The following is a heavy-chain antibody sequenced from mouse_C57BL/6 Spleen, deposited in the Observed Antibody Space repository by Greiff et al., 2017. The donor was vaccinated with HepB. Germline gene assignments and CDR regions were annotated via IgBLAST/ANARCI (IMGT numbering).Heavy chain of an antibody. Sequence: QVQLQQPGAELVKPGASVKLSCKASGYTFTSYWMHWVKQRAGRGLEGIGRIDPNSGGTKYNEKFKSKATLTVDKPSSTAYMQLSSLTSEDSAVYYCARDYYGSRGGFAYWGQGTLVTVSA. CDR1: GYTFTSYW. CDR2: IDPNSGGT. D-gene: IGHD1-1*01. V-gene: IGHV1-72*01. J-gene: IGHJ3*01. CDR3: ARDYYGSRGGFAY.